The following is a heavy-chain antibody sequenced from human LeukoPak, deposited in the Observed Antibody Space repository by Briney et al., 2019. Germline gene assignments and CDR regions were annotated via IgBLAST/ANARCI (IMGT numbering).Heavy chain of an antibody. J-gene: IGHJ4*02. CDR2: ISGSGGST. V-gene: IGHV3-23*01. CDR3: AKSGGYCSGGSCQFDY. CDR1: GFTVSSNY. D-gene: IGHD2-15*01. Sequence: GGSLRLSCAASGFTVSSNYMSWVRQAPGKGLEWVSAISGSGGSTYYADSVKGRFTISRDNSKNTLYLQMNSLRAEDTAVYYCAKSGGYCSGGSCQFDYWGQGTLVTVSS.